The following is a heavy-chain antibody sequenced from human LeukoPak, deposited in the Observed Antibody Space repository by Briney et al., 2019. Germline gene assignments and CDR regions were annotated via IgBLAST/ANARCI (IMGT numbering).Heavy chain of an antibody. J-gene: IGHJ4*02. V-gene: IGHV3-21*01. CDR1: GFTFSSYS. D-gene: IGHD6-19*01. Sequence: PGGSLRLSCAASGFTFSSYSMNWVRQAPGKGLEWVSSISSSSSYIYYADSVKGRFTISRDNAKNSLYLQMDSLRAEDTAVYYCARDRTVAGTNYFDYWGQGTLVTVSS. CDR3: ARDRTVAGTNYFDY. CDR2: ISSSSSYI.